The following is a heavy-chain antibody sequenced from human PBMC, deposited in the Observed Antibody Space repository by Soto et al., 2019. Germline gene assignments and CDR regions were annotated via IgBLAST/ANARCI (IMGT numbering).Heavy chain of an antibody. CDR2: IKSKTDGGTT. CDR1: GFTFSNAW. Sequence: EVQLVESGGGLVKPGGSLRLSCAASGFTFSNAWMNWVRQAPGKGLEWVGRIKSKTDGGTTDYAAPVKGRFTISRDDSKNTLYLQMNSLKTEDTAVYYCTTDPWQLLHGRGYYYGMDVWGQGTTVTVSS. D-gene: IGHD2-15*01. V-gene: IGHV3-15*07. CDR3: TTDPWQLLHGRGYYYGMDV. J-gene: IGHJ6*02.